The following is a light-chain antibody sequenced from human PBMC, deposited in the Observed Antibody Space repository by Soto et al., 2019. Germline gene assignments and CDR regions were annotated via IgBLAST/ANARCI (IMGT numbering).Light chain of an antibody. CDR2: GAS. V-gene: IGKV3-20*01. J-gene: IGKJ1*01. Sequence: EIVLTQSPGTLSLSPGERATLSCRASQSVSSSYLAWYQQKPGQAPRLLIYGASSRATGIPDRLSGSGSGTDFTLTISRREHEDFAVYYCQQYRTFGQGTKVEIK. CDR1: QSVSSSY. CDR3: QQYRT.